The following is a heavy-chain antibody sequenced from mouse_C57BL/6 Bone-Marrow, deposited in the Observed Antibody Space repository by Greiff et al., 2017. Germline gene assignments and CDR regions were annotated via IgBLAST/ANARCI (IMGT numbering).Heavy chain of an antibody. CDR3: TRIAY. CDR1: GFNIKDDY. CDR2: IDPENGDT. Sequence: EVQLQQSGAELVRPGASVKLSCTASGFNIKDDYMHWVKQRPEQGLEWIGWIDPENGDTEYASKFQGKATITVDTSSNTSYLQISSLTSENTAVYYCTRIAYWGQGTLVTVSA. J-gene: IGHJ3*01. V-gene: IGHV14-4*01.